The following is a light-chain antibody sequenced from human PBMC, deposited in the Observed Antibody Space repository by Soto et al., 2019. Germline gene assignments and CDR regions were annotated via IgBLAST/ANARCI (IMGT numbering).Light chain of an antibody. V-gene: IGKV1-5*03. J-gene: IGKJ1*01. CDR2: WTS. CDR1: QNIGNY. CDR3: QQYISDPWT. Sequence: DIQMTQSPSTLSGSVGDRVTITCRASQNIGNYLAWYQQKIGRAPKILIYWTSNLERGVPSRFSGSGTGTEFTLTISSLQPDDFASYFCQQYISDPWTFGQGTKVDIK.